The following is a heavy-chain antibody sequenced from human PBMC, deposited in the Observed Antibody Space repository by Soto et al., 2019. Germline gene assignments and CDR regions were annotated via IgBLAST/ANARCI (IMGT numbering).Heavy chain of an antibody. Sequence: GGSLRLSCAASGFTFSNHAMHWVRQAPGKGLEWVAVTSYGGSNKYYADSVKGRFTISRDNSKNTLSLQMNSLRTEDTAVYYCARQNYYDFFSCHVDYWGDVTPVTVSS. CDR2: TSYGGSNK. D-gene: IGHD3-3*01. J-gene: IGHJ4*01. V-gene: IGHV3-30-3*01. CDR1: GFTFSNHA. CDR3: ARQNYYDFFSCHVDY.